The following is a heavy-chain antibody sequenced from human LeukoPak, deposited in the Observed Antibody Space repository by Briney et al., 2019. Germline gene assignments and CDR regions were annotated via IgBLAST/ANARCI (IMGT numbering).Heavy chain of an antibody. Sequence: ETLSLTCTVSGGSISPYYWSWIRQPPGKGLEWIGYIYSSANTNYNPSLKGRVTMSVDTSKNQFSLTLSSVTAADTAVYYCASSIVATITSFDYWGQGTLATVSS. V-gene: IGHV4-59*08. CDR3: ASSIVATITSFDY. D-gene: IGHD5-12*01. CDR1: GGSISPYY. CDR2: IYSSANT. J-gene: IGHJ4*02.